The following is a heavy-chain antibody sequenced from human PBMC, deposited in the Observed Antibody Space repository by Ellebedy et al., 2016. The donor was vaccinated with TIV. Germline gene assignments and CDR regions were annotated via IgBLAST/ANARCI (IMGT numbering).Heavy chain of an antibody. Sequence: GGSLRLXCTVSGFTFSDYYMTWIRQAPGRGLEWVSYIGRTSASYTDYADSVKSRFTISRDNAKNSLYLQMNSLRAEATAVYYCARDRLGIVADFDYWGQGTLVTVSS. CDR1: GFTFSDYY. CDR3: ARDRLGIVADFDY. CDR2: IGRTSASYT. J-gene: IGHJ4*02. D-gene: IGHD2-21*01. V-gene: IGHV3-11*05.